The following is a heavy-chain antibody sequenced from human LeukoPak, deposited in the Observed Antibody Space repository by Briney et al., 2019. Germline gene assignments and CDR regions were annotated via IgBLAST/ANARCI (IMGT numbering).Heavy chain of an antibody. J-gene: IGHJ6*03. CDR2: ISAYNGNT. V-gene: IGHV1-18*01. D-gene: IGHD6-13*01. CDR3: ARFDSSSWSFYYMDV. Sequence: VASVKVSCKASGYIFTSYGISWVRQAPGQGLEWMGWISAYNGNTEYAQKFQGRVTMTTDSTTSTAYMELRRLRSDDTALYFCARFDSSSWSFYYMDVWGEGTTVTVSS. CDR1: GYIFTSYG.